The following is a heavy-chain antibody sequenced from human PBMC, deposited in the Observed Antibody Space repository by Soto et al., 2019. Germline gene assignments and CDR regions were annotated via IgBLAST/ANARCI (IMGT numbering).Heavy chain of an antibody. CDR2: ISYIGST. V-gene: IGHV4-30-4*01. Sequence: PSETLSLTCTVSGGSISSGAYFWNWIRQSPGKGLEWLGYISYIGSTYYNPSLKSRLSISRDTSKNQFSLKMTSVIDADTAVYFCARGIHGGSQYINWFDPWGQGTPVTVS. D-gene: IGHD2-15*01. CDR1: GGSISSGAYF. J-gene: IGHJ5*02. CDR3: ARGIHGGSQYINWFDP.